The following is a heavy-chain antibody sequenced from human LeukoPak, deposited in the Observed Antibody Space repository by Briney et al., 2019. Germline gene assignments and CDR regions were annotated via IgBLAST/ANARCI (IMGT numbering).Heavy chain of an antibody. Sequence: GGSLRLSCAGSGFTFSNAWLSWVRQAPGKGLEWVGRIKSKTDGGTTDYAAPVKGRFTISRDDSKTTLYLAMNSLNTEDTGVYYCTTGEVPYIAAAGTDYCYYYMDVWGKGTTVTVAS. V-gene: IGHV3-15*01. CDR1: GFTFSNAW. J-gene: IGHJ6*03. CDR2: IKSKTDGGTT. D-gene: IGHD6-13*01. CDR3: TTGEVPYIAAAGTDYCYYYMDV.